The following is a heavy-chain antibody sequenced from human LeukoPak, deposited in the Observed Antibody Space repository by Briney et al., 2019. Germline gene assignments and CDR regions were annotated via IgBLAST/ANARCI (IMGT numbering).Heavy chain of an antibody. D-gene: IGHD3-16*02. Sequence: SETLSLTCAVSGYAIRSGFYWGWLRQPPGKELEWIGSIYHAGSTYYTPSLKSRVTISVDTSKNHFSLSLNSVTVADTAVYYCARYRYGGPADHWGPGTQITVSS. J-gene: IGHJ4*02. CDR2: IYHAGST. CDR3: ARYRYGGPADH. CDR1: GYAIRSGFY. V-gene: IGHV4-38-2*01.